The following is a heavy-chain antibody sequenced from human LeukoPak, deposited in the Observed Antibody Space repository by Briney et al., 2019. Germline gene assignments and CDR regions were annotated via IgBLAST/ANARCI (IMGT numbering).Heavy chain of an antibody. CDR3: ARVRGSGWYEFEY. CDR2: VYYSGST. CDR1: GGSISSYY. Sequence: PSEPLSLTCTLSGGSISSYYWTWIGQPPGKGLEWIGSVYYSGSTYYNPSLKSRFTMSVDTSKNQFFLKLTSVTAADTAVYHCARVRGSGWYEFEYWGQGTRVTVPS. V-gene: IGHV4-59*01. J-gene: IGHJ4*02. D-gene: IGHD6-19*01.